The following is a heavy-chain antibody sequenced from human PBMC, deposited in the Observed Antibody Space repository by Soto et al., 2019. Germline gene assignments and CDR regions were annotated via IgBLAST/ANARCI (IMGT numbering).Heavy chain of an antibody. V-gene: IGHV1-8*01. Sequence: GASVKVSCKASGYTYTSYDINWVRQATGQGLEWMGWMNPNSGNTGYAQKFQGRVTMTRDTSITTAYMELSSLRSEDTAVYYCARGSAAGGFDYWGQGTLVTVSS. CDR1: GYTYTSYD. CDR2: MNPNSGNT. D-gene: IGHD6-13*01. J-gene: IGHJ4*02. CDR3: ARGSAAGGFDY.